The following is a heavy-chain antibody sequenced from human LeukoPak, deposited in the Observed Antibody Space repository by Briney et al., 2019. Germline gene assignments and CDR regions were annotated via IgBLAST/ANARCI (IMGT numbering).Heavy chain of an antibody. J-gene: IGHJ6*03. Sequence: SETLSLTCTVSGGSISSYYWSWIRQPPGKGLEWIGYIYYSGSTNYNPSLKSRVTISVDTSKNQFSLKLSSVTAADTAVYYCARDAYSSPMDVWGKGTTVTVSS. CDR2: IYYSGST. CDR1: GGSISSYY. D-gene: IGHD5-18*01. V-gene: IGHV4-59*12. CDR3: ARDAYSSPMDV.